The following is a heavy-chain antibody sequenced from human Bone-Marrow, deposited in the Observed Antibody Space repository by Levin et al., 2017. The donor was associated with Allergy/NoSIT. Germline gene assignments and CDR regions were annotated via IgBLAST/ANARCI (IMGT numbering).Heavy chain of an antibody. J-gene: IGHJ3*02. CDR2: ISWNSGSI. D-gene: IGHD1-26*01. CDR1: GFTFDDYA. CDR3: AKDTGYSGSYYAFDI. V-gene: IGHV3-9*01. Sequence: QAGGSLRLSCAASGFTFDDYAMHWVRQAPGKGLEWVSGISWNSGSIGYADSVKGRFTISRDNAKNSLYLQMNSLRAEDTALYYCAKDTGYSGSYYAFDIWGQGTMVTVSS.